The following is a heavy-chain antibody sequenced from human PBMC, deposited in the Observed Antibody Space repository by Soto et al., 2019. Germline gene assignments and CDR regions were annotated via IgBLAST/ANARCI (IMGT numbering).Heavy chain of an antibody. CDR2: VYPGDSDT. V-gene: IGHV5-51*01. J-gene: IGHJ4*02. D-gene: IGHD3-16*01. Sequence: PGESLKISCQGSGYTFNNYWIAWVRQVPGEGLEWMGFVYPGDSDTRYSPSFQGRFTISRDNSKNTLYLQMNSLRAEDTAVYYCAKRSRSRSGGGDYVWGSYFGLDYWGQGTLVTVSS. CDR3: AKRSRSRSGGGDYVWGSYFGLDY. CDR1: GYTFNNYW.